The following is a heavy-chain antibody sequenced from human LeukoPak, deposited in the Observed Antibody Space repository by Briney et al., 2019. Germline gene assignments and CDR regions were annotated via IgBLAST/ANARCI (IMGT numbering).Heavy chain of an antibody. D-gene: IGHD6-13*01. V-gene: IGHV4-59*12. CDR3: ARVTPHSSSWTYFDS. CDR1: GGSISGYY. CDR2: IYYSGNT. Sequence: PSETLSLTCTVSGGSISGYYWSWIRQPPGKGLEWIGYIYYSGNTYYNPSLKSRVTISVDTSENQFSLKLSSVTAADTAVYFCARVTPHSSSWTYFDSWGQGTLVTVSS. J-gene: IGHJ4*02.